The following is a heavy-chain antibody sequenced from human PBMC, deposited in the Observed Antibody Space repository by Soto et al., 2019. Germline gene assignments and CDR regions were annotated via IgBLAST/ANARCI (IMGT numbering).Heavy chain of an antibody. V-gene: IGHV3-23*01. Sequence: GGSLRLSXAASGCTFSNYAMTWVRQAPGRGLEWVSSIGRNDNTNYADSVKGRFTISRDNSKNTLYLQLISLRAEDTAIYYCARASYCTSVSCLEDVWGQGTTVTVSS. J-gene: IGHJ6*02. CDR3: ARASYCTSVSCLEDV. CDR2: IGRNDNT. D-gene: IGHD2-15*01. CDR1: GCTFSNYA.